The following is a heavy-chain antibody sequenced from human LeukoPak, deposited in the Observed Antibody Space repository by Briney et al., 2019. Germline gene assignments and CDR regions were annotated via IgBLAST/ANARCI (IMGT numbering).Heavy chain of an antibody. Sequence: GGSLRLSCAASGFTFNSYSMNWVRQAPGKGLEWVSSISSSSSYIYYADSVKGRFTISRDNAKNSLYLQMNSLRAEDTAVYYCASEARLRFLEWYYFDYWGQGTLVTVSS. CDR1: GFTFNSYS. D-gene: IGHD3-3*01. CDR3: ASEARLRFLEWYYFDY. V-gene: IGHV3-21*01. CDR2: ISSSSSYI. J-gene: IGHJ4*02.